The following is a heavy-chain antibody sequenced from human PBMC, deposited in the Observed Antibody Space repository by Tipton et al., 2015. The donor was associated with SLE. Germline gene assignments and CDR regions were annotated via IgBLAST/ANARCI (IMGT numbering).Heavy chain of an antibody. CDR1: GYTFTSHW. CDR3: ARYGGFCDNIDCFAAYFDL. D-gene: IGHD2-21*02. J-gene: IGHJ4*02. CDR2: IHPSDSET. V-gene: IGHV5-51*03. Sequence: QLVQSGAEVKKPGESLKISCEGYGYTFTSHWIAWVRQMPGKGLEWMGIIHPSDSETRYSPSFQGQVTMSADRSISTAYLQWSSLKASDSAMYYCARYGGFCDNIDCFAAYFDLWGQGTLVSVSS.